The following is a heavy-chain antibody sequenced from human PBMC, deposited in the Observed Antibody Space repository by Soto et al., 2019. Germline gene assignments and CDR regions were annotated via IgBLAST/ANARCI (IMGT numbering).Heavy chain of an antibody. V-gene: IGHV4-31*11. CDR3: ARQRPPRXPNYYRFSDYYDGVFDP. CDR2: ISHSGNT. CDR1: DASISSGSHY. D-gene: IGHD3-22*01. J-gene: IGHJ5*02. Sequence: SETLSLTCAVSDASISSGSHYLTWIRQHPGKGLEWIGSISHSGNTFYSPSLKSRISMSVDASKTQFSLNLSSVTAADTAVYYCARQRPPRXPNYYRFSDYYDGVFDPWGQGTLVTVSS.